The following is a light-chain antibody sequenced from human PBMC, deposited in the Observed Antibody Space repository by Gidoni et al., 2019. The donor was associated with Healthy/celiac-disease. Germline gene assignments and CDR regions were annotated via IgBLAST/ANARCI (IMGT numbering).Light chain of an antibody. CDR2: KAS. CDR1: QSISSW. V-gene: IGKV1-5*03. Sequence: DLQMTPSPSTLSASVGDGVTITCRASQSISSWLAWYQQKPGKAPKLLIYKASSLESGVPSRFSGSGSGTEFTLTISSLQPDDFATYYCQQYNSPPYSFGQGTKLEIK. J-gene: IGKJ2*03. CDR3: QQYNSPPYS.